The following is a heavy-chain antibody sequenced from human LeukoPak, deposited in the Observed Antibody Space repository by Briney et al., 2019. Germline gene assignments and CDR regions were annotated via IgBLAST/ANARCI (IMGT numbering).Heavy chain of an antibody. J-gene: IGHJ6*02. CDR1: GGSISSGDYY. CDR3: ARARIHYYGMDV. V-gene: IGHV4-30-4*01. Sequence: SETLSLTRTVSGGSISSGDYYWSWIRQPPGKGLEWIGYIYYSGSTYYNPSPKSRVTISVDTSKNQFSLKLSSVTAADTAVYYCARARIHYYGMDVWGQGTTVTVSS. CDR2: IYYSGST.